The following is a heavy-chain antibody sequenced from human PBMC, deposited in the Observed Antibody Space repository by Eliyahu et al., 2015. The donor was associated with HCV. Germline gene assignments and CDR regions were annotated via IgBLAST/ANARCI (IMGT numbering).Heavy chain of an antibody. J-gene: IGHJ6*02. CDR1: GFTFDDXA. V-gene: IGHV3-43D*04. CDR3: AKDTGGGFGGSAGPYGMDV. CDR2: ISWDGGST. D-gene: IGHD3-10*01. Sequence: EVQLVESGGVVVQPGGSLRLSCAASGFTFDDXAMHWVRQAPGXGLGGVSXISWDGGSTYYADSVKGRFTISRDNSKNSLYLQMNSLRAEDTALYYCAKDTGGGFGGSAGPYGMDVWGQGTTVTVSS.